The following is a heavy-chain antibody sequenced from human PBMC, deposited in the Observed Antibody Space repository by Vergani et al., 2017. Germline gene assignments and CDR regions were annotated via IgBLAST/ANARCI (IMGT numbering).Heavy chain of an antibody. CDR2: INSDGSST. D-gene: IGHD2-15*01. CDR1: GFTFSSYW. Sequence: VQLVESGGGVVQPGRSLRLSCAASGFTFSSYWMHWVRQAPGKGLVWVSRINSDGSSTSYADSVKGRFTISRDNSKNTLYLQMNSLRAEDTAVYYCAKWGGPYCSGGSCYHPFDYWGQGTLVTVSS. CDR3: AKWGGPYCSGGSCYHPFDY. J-gene: IGHJ4*02. V-gene: IGHV3-74*02.